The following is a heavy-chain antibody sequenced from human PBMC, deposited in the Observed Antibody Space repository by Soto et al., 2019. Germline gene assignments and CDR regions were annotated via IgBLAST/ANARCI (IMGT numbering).Heavy chain of an antibody. J-gene: IGHJ4*02. Sequence: EVQLVESGGGLVKPGGSLRLSCAASGFTFSSYSMNWVRQAPGKGLEWVSSISSSSSYIYYADSVKGRFTISRDNAKNSLYLQMNSLRAEDTAVYYCARDSSVAGIWVLPPRAFDYWGQGTLVTVSS. CDR3: ARDSSVAGIWVLPPRAFDY. D-gene: IGHD6-19*01. CDR2: ISSSSSYI. CDR1: GFTFSSYS. V-gene: IGHV3-21*01.